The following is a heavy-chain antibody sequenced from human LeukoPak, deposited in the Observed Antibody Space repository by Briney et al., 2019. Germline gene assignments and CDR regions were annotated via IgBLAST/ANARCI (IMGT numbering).Heavy chain of an antibody. CDR2: ISSSGDTI. J-gene: IGHJ4*02. V-gene: IGHV3-48*03. Sequence: PVGSLRLSCSASGFTFSTYKMHWVRQAPGKGLEWVSYISSSGDTIFYADSVKGRFTISRDNAKDSLFLQMNTLRAEDTAVYYCAREGSYFFDYWGQGTLVSASS. D-gene: IGHD3-10*01. CDR1: GFTFSTYK. CDR3: AREGSYFFDY.